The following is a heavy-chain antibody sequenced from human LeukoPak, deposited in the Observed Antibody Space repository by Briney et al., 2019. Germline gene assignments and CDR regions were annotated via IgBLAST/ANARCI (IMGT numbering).Heavy chain of an antibody. Sequence: PGGSLSLSCAASGFPVSNNYMSWVRQAPGKGLEWVSVIHSGGATYYADSVKGRFTISRDNSKNTLYLQMNTLRAEDTAVYYCARGRGYGAYDWNDYWGQGTLVTVSS. J-gene: IGHJ4*02. CDR1: GFPVSNNY. D-gene: IGHD5-12*01. CDR2: IHSGGAT. CDR3: ARGRGYGAYDWNDY. V-gene: IGHV3-53*01.